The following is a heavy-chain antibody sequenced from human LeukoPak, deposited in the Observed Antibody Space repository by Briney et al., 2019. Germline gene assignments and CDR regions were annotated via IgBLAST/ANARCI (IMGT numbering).Heavy chain of an antibody. CDR1: VGSFSGYY. CDR3: ARGRNYVRYYYYYYMDV. J-gene: IGHJ6*03. D-gene: IGHD1-7*01. V-gene: IGHV4-34*01. Sequence: SETLSFTCAVYVGSFSGYYWSWIRQPPGKGLEWIGEINHSGSTNYNPSLKSRVTISVDTSKNQFSLKLSSVTAADTAVYYCARGRNYVRYYYYYYMDVWGKGTTVTVSS. CDR2: INHSGST.